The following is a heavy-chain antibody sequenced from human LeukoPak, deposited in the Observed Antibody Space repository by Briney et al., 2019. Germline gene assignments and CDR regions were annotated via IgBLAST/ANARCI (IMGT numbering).Heavy chain of an antibody. CDR1: GGSISSYY. CDR2: IYYSGST. Sequence: SETLSLTCTVSGGSISSYYWSWIRQPPGKGLEWIGYIYYSGSTNYNPSLKSRVTISVDTSKNQFSLKLSSVTAADTAVYYCARGRLYYYGSGSHYYYGMDVWGQGTTVTVSS. V-gene: IGHV4-59*01. J-gene: IGHJ6*02. CDR3: ARGRLYYYGSGSHYYYGMDV. D-gene: IGHD3-10*01.